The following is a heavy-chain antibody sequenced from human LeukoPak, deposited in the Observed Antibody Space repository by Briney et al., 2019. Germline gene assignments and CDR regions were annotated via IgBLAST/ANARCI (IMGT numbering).Heavy chain of an antibody. CDR3: ARGLVGATNY. V-gene: IGHV4-30-2*01. CDR1: GGSISSGGYS. J-gene: IGHJ4*02. Sequence: SETLSLTCAVSGGSISSGGYSWSWIRQPPGKGLEWIGYIYHSGSTYYNPSLKSRVTISVDTSKNQFSLKLSSVTAADTAVYYCARGLVGATNYWGQGTLVTVSS. D-gene: IGHD1-26*01. CDR2: IYHSGST.